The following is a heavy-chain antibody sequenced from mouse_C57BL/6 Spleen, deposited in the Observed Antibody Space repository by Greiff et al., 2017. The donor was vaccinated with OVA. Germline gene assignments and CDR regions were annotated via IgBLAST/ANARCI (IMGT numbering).Heavy chain of an antibody. D-gene: IGHD2-1*01. Sequence: VQRVEPGAELVRPGTSVKVSCKASGYAFTNYLIAWVKQRPGQGLEWIGVINPGSGGTNYNEKFKGKATLTADKSSSTAYMQLSSLTSEDSAVYCCARDYGNYVDAMDYWGQGTSVTVAS. J-gene: IGHJ4*01. V-gene: IGHV1-54*01. CDR1: GYAFTNYL. CDR2: INPGSGGT. CDR3: ARDYGNYVDAMDY.